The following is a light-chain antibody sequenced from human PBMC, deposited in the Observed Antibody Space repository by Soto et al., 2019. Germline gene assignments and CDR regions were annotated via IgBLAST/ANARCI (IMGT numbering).Light chain of an antibody. J-gene: IGKJ3*01. Sequence: DTQMTQSPSSLSASVGDRVTITCRASQGIRNSLIWVQQKPGRAPKSLLFVASSLQSGVPSKFSGSGSGTDFTLTISSLQPEDFATYYCLQYYTYPFTFGPGTKVEI. CDR1: QGIRNS. CDR3: LQYYTYPFT. V-gene: IGKV1-16*02. CDR2: VAS.